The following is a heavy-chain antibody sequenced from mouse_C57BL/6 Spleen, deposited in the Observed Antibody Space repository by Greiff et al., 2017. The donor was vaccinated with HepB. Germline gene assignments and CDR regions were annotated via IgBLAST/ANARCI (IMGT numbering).Heavy chain of an antibody. Sequence: ESGPGLVKPSQSLSLTCSVTGYSITSGYYWNWIRQFPGNKLEWMGYISYDGSNNYNPSLKNRISITRDTSKNQFFLKLNSVTTEDTATYYCARALGRGFAYWGQGTLVTVSA. D-gene: IGHD4-1*01. J-gene: IGHJ3*01. CDR1: GYSITSGYY. CDR2: ISYDGSN. V-gene: IGHV3-6*01. CDR3: ARALGRGFAY.